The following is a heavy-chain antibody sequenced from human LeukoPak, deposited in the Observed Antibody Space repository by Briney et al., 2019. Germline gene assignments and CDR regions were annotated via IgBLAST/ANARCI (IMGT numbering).Heavy chain of an antibody. Sequence: GESLKISCKGSGFSFTSYWIGWVRQLPGKGLEWMGIIYPGDSDTRYSPSFQGQVTISAGKSISTAYLQWSSLKAADTAMYYCARRVNNWYDPWGQGTLVTVSS. CDR1: GFSFTSYW. J-gene: IGHJ5*02. V-gene: IGHV5-51*01. D-gene: IGHD4-11*01. CDR2: IYPGDSDT. CDR3: ARRVNNWYDP.